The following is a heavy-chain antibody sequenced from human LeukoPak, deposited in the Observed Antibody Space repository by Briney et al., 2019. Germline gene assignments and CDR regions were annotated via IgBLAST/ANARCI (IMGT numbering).Heavy chain of an antibody. CDR1: GFTFSSYA. J-gene: IGHJ4*02. V-gene: IGHV3-23*01. Sequence: SGGSLRLSCAASGFTFSSYAMSWVRQASGKGLEWVSVISDSGGSTYYADSVKGRFTISRDNSKNTLYLQMNSLRAEDTAVYYCAKGAYSYGGDVYYFDYWGQGTLVTVSS. CDR2: ISDSGGST. D-gene: IGHD5-18*01. CDR3: AKGAYSYGGDVYYFDY.